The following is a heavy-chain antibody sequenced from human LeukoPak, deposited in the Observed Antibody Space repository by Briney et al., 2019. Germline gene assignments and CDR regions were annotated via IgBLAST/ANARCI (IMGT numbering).Heavy chain of an antibody. CDR1: GGSISSYY. D-gene: IGHD2-15*01. CDR2: IYYSGST. J-gene: IGHJ4*02. V-gene: IGHV4-59*01. CDR3: ATQPGKAAFFDY. Sequence: SETLFLTCTVSGGSISSYYWSWIRQPPGKGRGWIGYIYYSGSTNYNPSLKSRVTISVDTSKNQFSLKLSSVTAADTAVYYCATQPGKAAFFDYWGQGTLVTVSS.